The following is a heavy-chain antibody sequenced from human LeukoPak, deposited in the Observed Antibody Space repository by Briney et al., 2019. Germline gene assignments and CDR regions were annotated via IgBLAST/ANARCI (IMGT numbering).Heavy chain of an antibody. V-gene: IGHV3-33*01. Sequence: GGSLRLSCGVPGFTFSNYDMHWVRQAPGKGQERVAVIWYDGSNKYYADSVKGRFTISIDNSKNTLYLQMKFQRAEDAAVYYCARDPGGVVYFPYWGQGTLVTVSS. CDR1: GFTFSNYD. CDR3: ARDPGGVVYFPY. CDR2: IWYDGSNK. J-gene: IGHJ4*02. D-gene: IGHD2-8*01.